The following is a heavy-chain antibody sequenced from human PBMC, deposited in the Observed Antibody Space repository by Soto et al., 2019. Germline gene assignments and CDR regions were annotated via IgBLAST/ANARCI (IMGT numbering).Heavy chain of an antibody. V-gene: IGHV4-59*01. J-gene: IGHJ5*02. CDR1: GGSISSYY. D-gene: IGHD3-22*01. CDR3: ARESPANYYDSSGYYSRGFDP. Sequence: SETLSLTCTVSGGSISSYYWSWIRQPPGKGLEWIGYIYYSGSTNYNPSLKSRVTISVDTSKNQFSLKLSSVTAADTAVYYCARESPANYYDSSGYYSRGFDPWGQGTLVTVSS. CDR2: IYYSGST.